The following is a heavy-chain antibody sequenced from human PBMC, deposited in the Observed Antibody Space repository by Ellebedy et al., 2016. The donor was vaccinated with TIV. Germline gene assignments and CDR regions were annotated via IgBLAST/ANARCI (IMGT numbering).Heavy chain of an antibody. J-gene: IGHJ3*02. V-gene: IGHV3-48*04. CDR1: GFTFTPYA. D-gene: IGHD7-27*01. Sequence: GGSLRLSCAASGFTFTPYAMNRVRQAPGKGLEWISYISGSGLTISYADSVKGRFTISRDNAKNSLFLQMSSLTAEDTAVYYCARDMAWGNERVNDALDIWGQGTMVTVSA. CDR2: ISGSGLTI. CDR3: ARDMAWGNERVNDALDI.